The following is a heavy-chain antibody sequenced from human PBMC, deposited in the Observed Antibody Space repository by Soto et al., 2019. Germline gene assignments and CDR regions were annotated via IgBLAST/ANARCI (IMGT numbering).Heavy chain of an antibody. J-gene: IGHJ4*02. V-gene: IGHV4-39*01. CDR1: GGSISSSSYY. CDR2: IYYSGST. Sequence: QLQLQESGPGLVKPSETLSLTCTVSGGSISSSSYYWGWIRQPPGKGLEWIGSIYYSGSTYYNPSLKSRVTISVDTSKIQFSLTLSSVTAADTAVYYCARSRTTVVTLDYWGQGTLVTVSS. CDR3: ARSRTTVVTLDY. D-gene: IGHD4-17*01.